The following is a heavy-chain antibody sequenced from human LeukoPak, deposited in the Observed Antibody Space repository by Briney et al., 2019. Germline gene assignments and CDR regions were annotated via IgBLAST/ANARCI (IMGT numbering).Heavy chain of an antibody. V-gene: IGHV3-7*01. D-gene: IGHD2-15*01. Sequence: GGSLRLSCAASGFIFRNYWMSWVRQAPGKGLEWVAIINQDGREKHYVDSVKGRFTISRDNAKDSLYLQMNSLRAEDTALYYCASGYCSGGSCYTKYFQHWGQGTLVTVSS. J-gene: IGHJ1*01. CDR1: GFIFRNYW. CDR3: ASGYCSGGSCYTKYFQH. CDR2: INQDGREK.